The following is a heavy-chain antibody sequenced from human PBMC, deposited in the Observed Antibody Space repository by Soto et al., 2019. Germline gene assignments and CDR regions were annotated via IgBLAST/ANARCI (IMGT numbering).Heavy chain of an antibody. CDR2: INHSGST. J-gene: IGHJ4*02. Sequence: PSETLSLTCAVYGGSFSGYYWSWIRQPPGKGLEWIGEINHSGSTNYNPSLKSRVTISVDTSKNQFSLKLSSVTAADTAVYYCARGGSWPSDMTTVTTGSFDYWGQGTLVTVS. V-gene: IGHV4-34*01. D-gene: IGHD4-4*01. CDR3: ARGGSWPSDMTTVTTGSFDY. CDR1: GGSFSGYY.